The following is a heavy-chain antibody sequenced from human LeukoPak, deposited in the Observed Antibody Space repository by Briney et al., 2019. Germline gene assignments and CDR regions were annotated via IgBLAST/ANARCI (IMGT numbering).Heavy chain of an antibody. J-gene: IGHJ4*02. Sequence: GRSLRLSCTAPGFTFSSYAIHWIRQAPGKGLEWVALVWHDGRNRYYADSVKGRFTISRDNSKNTVYLQMNSLRAEDTAVYYCARELFGSGSCPDYWGQGTLVTVSS. D-gene: IGHD3-10*01. V-gene: IGHV3-33*01. CDR1: GFTFSSYA. CDR2: VWHDGRNR. CDR3: ARELFGSGSCPDY.